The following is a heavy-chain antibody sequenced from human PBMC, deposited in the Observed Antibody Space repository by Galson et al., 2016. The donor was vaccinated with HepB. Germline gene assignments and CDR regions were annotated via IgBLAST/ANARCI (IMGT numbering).Heavy chain of an antibody. D-gene: IGHD3-9*01. Sequence: LRLSCAASGFTFSSYWMSWVRQAPGKGLEWVANIKQAGSEKYYVDPVKGRFTIPRDNAKNSLYLQMNSLRAEDTAVYYCARNLLFDWLSRADFDYWGQGTLVTVSS. J-gene: IGHJ4*02. CDR1: GFTFSSYW. CDR3: ARNLLFDWLSRADFDY. CDR2: IKQAGSEK. V-gene: IGHV3-7*03.